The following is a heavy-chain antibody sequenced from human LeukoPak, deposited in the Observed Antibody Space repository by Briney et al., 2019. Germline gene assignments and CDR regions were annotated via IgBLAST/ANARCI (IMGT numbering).Heavy chain of an antibody. CDR3: AKGDHGYSSSWANDY. CDR1: AFPFTNYS. Sequence: GGSLRLSCVAYAFPFTNYSMSWIRQAPGKGLEWVLSISGSGSAKYVADSVKGRITSSRDNYKNTLSLQLSSLRVEDTAVYYCAKGDHGYSSSWANDYWGQGTLVTVSS. J-gene: IGHJ4*02. V-gene: IGHV3-23*01. CDR2: ISGSGSAK. D-gene: IGHD6-13*01.